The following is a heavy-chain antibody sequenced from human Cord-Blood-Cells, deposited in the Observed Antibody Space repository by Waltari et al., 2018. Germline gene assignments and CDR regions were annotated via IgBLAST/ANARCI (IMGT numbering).Heavy chain of an antibody. J-gene: IGHJ4*02. CDR1: GYTFTSYE. CDR2: MNPNSGNT. V-gene: IGHV1-8*01. D-gene: IGHD6-13*01. Sequence: QVQLVQSGAEVKTPGSSVKVSCKASGYTFTSYEINWVRQATGQGLEWMGWMNPNSGNTGYAQKFQGRVTMTRNTSISTAYMELSSLRSEDTAVYYCASWGIAAAGTYFLDYWGQGTLVTVSS. CDR3: ASWGIAAAGTYFLDY.